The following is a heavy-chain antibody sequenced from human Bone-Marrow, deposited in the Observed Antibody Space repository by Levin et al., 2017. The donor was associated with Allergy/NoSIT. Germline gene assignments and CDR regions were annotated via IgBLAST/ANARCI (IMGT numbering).Heavy chain of an antibody. D-gene: IGHD3-3*01. V-gene: IGHV3-30*18. Sequence: PGGSLRLSCAASGFTFSSYDMHWVRQAPGKGLEWVAVISYDGNNQYYADSVKGRFTISRDNSKNTLYLQMNRLRTEDTAVYYCAKDDFDFWSGYYERHHVDVWGKGTTVTVSS. CDR3: AKDDFDFWSGYYERHHVDV. J-gene: IGHJ6*04. CDR1: GFTFSSYD. CDR2: ISYDGNNQ.